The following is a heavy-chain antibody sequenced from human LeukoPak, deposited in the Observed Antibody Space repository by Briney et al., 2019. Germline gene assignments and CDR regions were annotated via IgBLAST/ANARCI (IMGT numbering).Heavy chain of an antibody. V-gene: IGHV1-2*04. Sequence: ASVKVSCKASGYTFTGYYMHWVRQAPGQGLEWMGWINPNSGGTNYAQKFQGWVTMTRDTSISTAYMELSRLRSDDTAVYYCARGRITMVRGVITDAFDTWGQGTMVTVSS. J-gene: IGHJ3*02. D-gene: IGHD3-10*01. CDR3: ARGRITMVRGVITDAFDT. CDR1: GYTFTGYY. CDR2: INPNSGGT.